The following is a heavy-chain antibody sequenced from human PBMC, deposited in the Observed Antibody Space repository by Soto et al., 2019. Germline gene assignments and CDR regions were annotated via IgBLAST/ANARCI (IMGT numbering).Heavy chain of an antibody. CDR3: ARDIGTTVAAGFDY. CDR1: GFTFSSYG. CDR2: IWYDGSNK. Sequence: QVQLVESGGGVVQPGRSLRLSCAASGFTFSSYGMHWVPQAPGKGLEWVAVIWYDGSNKYYADSVKGRFTISRDNSKNPLYLQMNSLRAEDTAVYYCARDIGTTVAAGFDYWGQGTLVTVSS. D-gene: IGHD4-17*01. J-gene: IGHJ4*02. V-gene: IGHV3-33*01.